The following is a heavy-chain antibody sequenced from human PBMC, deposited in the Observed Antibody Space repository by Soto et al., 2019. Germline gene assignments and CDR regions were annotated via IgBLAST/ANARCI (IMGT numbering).Heavy chain of an antibody. CDR3: ARHVWLES. V-gene: IGHV3-53*02. J-gene: IGHJ5*01. CDR1: GFNVNSNS. Sequence: DVQLVETGGGLIQPGGSLRLSCAASGFNVNSNSMNWVRQAPGKGLEWLSLIHSDSNTKYADSVKGRFTISRDSSENKLYLQMNSLRAEYTAVYYCARHVWLESWGQGTLVTISS. CDR2: IHSDSNT.